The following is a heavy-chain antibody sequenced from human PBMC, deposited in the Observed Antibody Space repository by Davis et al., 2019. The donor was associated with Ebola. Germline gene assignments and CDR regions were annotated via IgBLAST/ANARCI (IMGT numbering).Heavy chain of an antibody. CDR3: THKGTSGWYH. V-gene: IGHV2-5*01. Sequence: SGPTLVKPTQTLTLTCTFSGFSLSTSGVGVGWIRQPPGKALEWLAFIYWNDDKRYSPSLKSRLTITKDTSKNQVVLTMTDMDPVDTATYYCTHKGTSGWYHWGQGTLVTVSS. D-gene: IGHD6-19*01. J-gene: IGHJ5*02. CDR1: GFSLSTSGVG. CDR2: IYWNDDK.